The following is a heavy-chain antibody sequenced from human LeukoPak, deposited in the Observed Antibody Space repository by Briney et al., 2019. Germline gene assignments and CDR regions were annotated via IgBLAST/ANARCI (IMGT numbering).Heavy chain of an antibody. D-gene: IGHD2-2*03. V-gene: IGHV3-23*01. Sequence: GGSLRLSCAASGFTFSSYAMSWVRQAPGKGLEWVSTISGPGGSTYYADSVKGRFIISRDNAKNSLYLQMNSLRDEDTAVYYCARDRKTLGWGRYFDYWGQGTLVTVSS. J-gene: IGHJ4*02. CDR3: ARDRKTLGWGRYFDY. CDR1: GFTFSSYA. CDR2: ISGPGGST.